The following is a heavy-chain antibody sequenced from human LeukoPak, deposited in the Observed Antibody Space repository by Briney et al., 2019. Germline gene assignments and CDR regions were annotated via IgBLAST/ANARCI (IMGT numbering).Heavy chain of an antibody. CDR1: GFTFSDYA. CDR2: ISGNGGTT. V-gene: IGHV3-23*01. CDR3: AKGQMHLWFVVY. J-gene: IGHJ4*02. D-gene: IGHD3-10*01. Sequence: GGSLRLSCAASGFTFSDYAMNWVRQAPGKGLEWVSAISGNGGTTYYADSVKGRFTISRDNSKNTLYLQMNSLRGEDTAVYYCAKGQMHLWFVVYWGRGTLVSVSS.